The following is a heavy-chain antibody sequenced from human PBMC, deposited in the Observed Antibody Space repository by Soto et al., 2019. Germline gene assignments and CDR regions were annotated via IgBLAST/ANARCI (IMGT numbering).Heavy chain of an antibody. D-gene: IGHD4-17*01. V-gene: IGHV4-61*01. CDR1: GGSVNSGSYY. J-gene: IGHJ4*02. Sequence: PSETLSLTCTVSGGSVNSGSYYWSWIRQPPGKGLEWIGYIYYSGSANYNPSLKSRVTISVDTSKNQFSLKLSSVTAADTAVYYCATYPTTVTSDYWGQGTLVTVSS. CDR3: ATYPTTVTSDY. CDR2: IYYSGSA.